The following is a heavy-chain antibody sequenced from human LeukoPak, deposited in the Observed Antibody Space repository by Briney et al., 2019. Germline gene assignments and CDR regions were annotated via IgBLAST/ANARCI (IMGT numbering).Heavy chain of an antibody. J-gene: IGHJ6*03. D-gene: IGHD2-8*01. CDR1: GFTFSDHY. CDR3: AKDRCSNGIGCLYYYMDV. Sequence: PGGSLRLSCAVSGFTFSDHYMSWIRQAPGKGLEWVAYIQYDGSNQQYADSVKGRFSISRDNSKNMLNLQMNSLRAEDTAVYYCAKDRCSNGIGCLYYYMDVWGKGSTVTIYS. CDR2: IQYDGSNQ. V-gene: IGHV3-30*02.